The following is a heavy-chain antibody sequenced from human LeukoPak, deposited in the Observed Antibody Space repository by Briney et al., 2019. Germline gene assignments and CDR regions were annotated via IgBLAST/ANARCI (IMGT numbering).Heavy chain of an antibody. J-gene: IGHJ4*02. D-gene: IGHD6-19*01. CDR3: AGSGWQVYLDY. Sequence: TGGSLRLSCAASGFTFTTSWMSWVRQAPGKGLEWVANIKQDGSERYYVDSVKGRFTISRDNAKNSLYLQMNSLRAEDTGVYYCAGSGWQVYLDYWGQGALVTVSS. V-gene: IGHV3-7*01. CDR1: GFTFTTSW. CDR2: IKQDGSER.